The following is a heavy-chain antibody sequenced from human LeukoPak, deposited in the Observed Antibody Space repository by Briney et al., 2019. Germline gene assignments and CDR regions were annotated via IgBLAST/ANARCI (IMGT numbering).Heavy chain of an antibody. CDR1: GGSFSGYY. CDR3: ARGYYDSRGDY. D-gene: IGHD3-22*01. Sequence: PSETLSLTCAAYGGSFSGYYWSWIRQPPGKGLEWIGEINHSGSTNYNPSLKSRVTISVDTSKNQFSLKLSSVTAADTAVYYCARGYYDSRGDYWGQGTLVTVSS. V-gene: IGHV4-34*01. CDR2: INHSGST. J-gene: IGHJ4*02.